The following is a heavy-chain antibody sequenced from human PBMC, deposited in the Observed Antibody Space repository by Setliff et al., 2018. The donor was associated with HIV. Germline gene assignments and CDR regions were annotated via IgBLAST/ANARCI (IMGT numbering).Heavy chain of an antibody. J-gene: IGHJ2*01. CDR2: VYASSYS. D-gene: IGHD3-10*01. CDR1: GDSIGDYD. CDR3: ASDWVTRSNYYGSGSPWYFDF. V-gene: IGHV4-4*07. Sequence: SETLSLTCTVSGDSIGDYDWNWIRQPAGKGMEWIGRVYASSYSNYNPSLRSRVTMSVDTSQNQFSLKFRSVNAADTAVYYCASDWVTRSNYYGSGSPWYFDFWGRGILVTVSS.